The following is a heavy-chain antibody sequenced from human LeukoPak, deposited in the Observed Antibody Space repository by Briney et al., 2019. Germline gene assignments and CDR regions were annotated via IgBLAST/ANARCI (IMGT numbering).Heavy chain of an antibody. Sequence: GGSLRLSCAASGFTVGSNDMTWVRRAPGKGLEWVSVTYSGGSTYYADSVKGRFTISRDNSKNTLYLQMNSLRAEDTAVYYCARRQSGSSGWPNFDYWGQGTLVTVSS. J-gene: IGHJ4*02. CDR1: GFTVGSND. CDR2: TYSGGST. V-gene: IGHV3-66*04. CDR3: ARRQSGSSGWPNFDY. D-gene: IGHD6-19*01.